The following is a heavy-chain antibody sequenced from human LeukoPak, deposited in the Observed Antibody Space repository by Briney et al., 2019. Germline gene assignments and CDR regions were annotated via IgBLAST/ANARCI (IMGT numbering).Heavy chain of an antibody. CDR1: GGSFSGYY. CDR2: INHSGST. CDR3: ARAWVRALYYYGSGSYYNP. V-gene: IGHV4-34*01. Sequence: SETLSLTCAVYGGSFSGYYWSWIRQPPGKGLEWIGEINHSGSTNYNPSLKSRVTISVDTSKNQFSLKLSSVTAADTAVYYCARAWVRALYYYGSGSYYNPWGQGTLATVSS. J-gene: IGHJ5*02. D-gene: IGHD3-10*01.